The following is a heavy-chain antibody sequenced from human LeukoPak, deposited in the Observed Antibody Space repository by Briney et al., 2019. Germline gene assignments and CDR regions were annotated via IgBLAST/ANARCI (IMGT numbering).Heavy chain of an antibody. J-gene: IGHJ6*03. CDR1: GGSFSGYY. CDR3: ARARYYYDSSVLYYYYYMDV. Sequence: PSETLSLTCAVYGGSFSGYYWGWIRQSPGKGLEWIGEINHSGSTNYNPSLKSRVTISIDTSKNQFSLKLSSVTAADTAVYYCARARYYYDSSVLYYYYYMDVWGKGTTVTISS. D-gene: IGHD3-22*01. CDR2: INHSGST. V-gene: IGHV4-34*01.